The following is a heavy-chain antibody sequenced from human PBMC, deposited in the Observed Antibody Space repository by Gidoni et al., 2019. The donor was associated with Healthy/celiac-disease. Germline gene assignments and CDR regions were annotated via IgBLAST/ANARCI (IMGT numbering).Heavy chain of an antibody. Sequence: EVQLVESGGGLVKPGGSLRLSCAASGFTFSSYSRNWVRQAPGKGLEWVSSISSSSSYIYYADSVKGRFTISRDNAKNSLYLQMNSLRAEDTAVYYCARGSEGAFDIWGQGTMVTVSS. V-gene: IGHV3-21*01. CDR1: GFTFSSYS. CDR3: ARGSEGAFDI. J-gene: IGHJ3*02. CDR2: ISSSSSYI.